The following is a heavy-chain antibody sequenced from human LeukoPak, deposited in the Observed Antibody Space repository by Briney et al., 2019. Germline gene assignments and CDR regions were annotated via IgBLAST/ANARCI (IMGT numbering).Heavy chain of an antibody. V-gene: IGHV4-34*01. CDR1: GFTFSSYS. D-gene: IGHD4-23*01. Sequence: GSLRLSCAASGFTFSSYSMNWVRQAPGKGLEWIGEINHGGSTNYNPSLKSRVTISVDTSKNQFSLKLSSVTAADTAVYYCARYLDYGGNSRVFQHWGQGTLVTVSS. CDR2: INHGGST. J-gene: IGHJ1*01. CDR3: ARYLDYGGNSRVFQH.